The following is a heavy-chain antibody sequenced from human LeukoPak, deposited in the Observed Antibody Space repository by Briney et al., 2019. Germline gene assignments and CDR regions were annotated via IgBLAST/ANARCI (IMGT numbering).Heavy chain of an antibody. Sequence: ASVKVSCKASGYTFTGYYMHWVRQAPGQGLEWMGWINPNSDGTNYAQKFQGRVTMTRDTSISTAYMELSRLRSDDTAVYYCARDTGTTGPRPKRNDYWGQGTLVTVSS. CDR1: GYTFTGYY. CDR3: ARDTGTTGPRPKRNDY. V-gene: IGHV1-2*02. J-gene: IGHJ4*02. CDR2: INPNSDGT. D-gene: IGHD1-7*01.